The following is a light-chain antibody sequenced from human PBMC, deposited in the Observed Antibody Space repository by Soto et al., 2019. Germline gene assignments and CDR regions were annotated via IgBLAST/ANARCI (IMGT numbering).Light chain of an antibody. CDR1: SSDVGGYNY. CDR2: DVS. Sequence: QSVLTQPASVSGSPGQSITISCTGTSSDVGGYNYVSWYQQHPGKAPKLMIYDVSNRPSGVSNRFSGSKSGNTASLTISGIQADDEADYYCSSYTSRSTPLYVFGNGTKVXVL. V-gene: IGLV2-14*01. J-gene: IGLJ1*01. CDR3: SSYTSRSTPLYV.